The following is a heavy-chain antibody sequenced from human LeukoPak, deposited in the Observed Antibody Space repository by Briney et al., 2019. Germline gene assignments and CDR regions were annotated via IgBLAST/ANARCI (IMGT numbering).Heavy chain of an antibody. J-gene: IGHJ4*02. Sequence: GGSLRLSCAASGFTFDDYAMHWVRQAPGKGLEWVSLISGDGGSTYYADSVKGRFTISRDNSKNSLYLQMNSLRAEDTAVYYCAKDLRTKANLDDWVDYWGQGTLVTVSS. CDR1: GFTFDDYA. CDR2: ISGDGGST. D-gene: IGHD3-9*01. CDR3: AKDLRTKANLDDWVDY. V-gene: IGHV3-43*02.